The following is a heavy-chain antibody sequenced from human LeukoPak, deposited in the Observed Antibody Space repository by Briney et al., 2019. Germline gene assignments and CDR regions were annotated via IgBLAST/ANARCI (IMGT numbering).Heavy chain of an antibody. CDR2: INPRDDTT. D-gene: IGHD4-11*01. V-gene: IGHV1-46*03. Sequence: ASVKASCKASGYTFISYYIHWVRQAPGQGLEWVGIINPRDDTTSYAQRFQGRVTVTRDTTTTTVYMELSSLRSEDTAVYYCTRVHDYRTSGEYFQHWGQGTLVTVSS. CDR3: TRVHDYRTSGEYFQH. CDR1: GYTFISYY. J-gene: IGHJ1*01.